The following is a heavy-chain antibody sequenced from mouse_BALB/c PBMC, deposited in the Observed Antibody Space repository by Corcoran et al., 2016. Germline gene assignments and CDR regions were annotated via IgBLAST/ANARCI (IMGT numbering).Heavy chain of an antibody. CDR1: GFTFSGFW. CDR2: INSDGSAI. J-gene: IGHJ3*01. V-gene: IGHV11-2*02. Sequence: EVQLLETGGGLVQPGGSRGLYCEGSGFTFSGFWMSWVRQTPGKTLEWIGDINSDGSAINYAPSIKDRFTIFRDNDKSTLYLQMSNVRSEDTATYFCMAFFVYWGQGTLVTVSA. CDR3: MAFFVY.